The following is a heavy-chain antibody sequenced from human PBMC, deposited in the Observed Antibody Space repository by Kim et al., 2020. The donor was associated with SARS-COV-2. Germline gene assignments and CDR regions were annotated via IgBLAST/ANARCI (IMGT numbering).Heavy chain of an antibody. CDR2: ISAYNGNT. CDR3: ARDPFGVVIMAHPLLDY. J-gene: IGHJ4*02. V-gene: IGHV1-18*01. D-gene: IGHD3-3*01. Sequence: ASVKVSCKASGYTFTSYGISWVRQAPGQGLEWMGWISAYNGNTNYAQKLQGRVTMTTDTSTSTAYMELRSLRSDDTAVYYCARDPFGVVIMAHPLLDYWGQGTLVTVSS. CDR1: GYTFTSYG.